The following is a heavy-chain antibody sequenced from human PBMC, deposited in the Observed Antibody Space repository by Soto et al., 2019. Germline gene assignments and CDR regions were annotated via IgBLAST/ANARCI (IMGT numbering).Heavy chain of an antibody. D-gene: IGHD3-9*01. CDR1: GGSFSGYY. CDR3: ARVNYDILTGYYKFDY. J-gene: IGHJ4*02. V-gene: IGHV4-34*01. CDR2: INHSGST. Sequence: SETLSLTCAVYGGSFSGYYWSWIRQPPGKGLEWIGEINHSGSTNYNPSLKSRATISVDTSKNQFSLKLSSVTAADTAVYYCARVNYDILTGYYKFDYWGQGTLVTVSS.